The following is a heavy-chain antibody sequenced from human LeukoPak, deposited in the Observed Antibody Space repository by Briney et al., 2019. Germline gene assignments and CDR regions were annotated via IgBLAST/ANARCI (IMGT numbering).Heavy chain of an antibody. CDR2: ISSSSSYI. J-gene: IGHJ4*02. Sequence: PGGSLRLSCAASGFTFSSYSMSWVRQAPGKGLEWVSSISSSSSYIYYADSVKGRFTISRDYAKNSLYLQMNSLRAEDPAVYYCVRACGGDCYLADYWGQGTLVTVSS. CDR1: GFTFSSYS. D-gene: IGHD2-21*02. V-gene: IGHV3-21*01. CDR3: VRACGGDCYLADY.